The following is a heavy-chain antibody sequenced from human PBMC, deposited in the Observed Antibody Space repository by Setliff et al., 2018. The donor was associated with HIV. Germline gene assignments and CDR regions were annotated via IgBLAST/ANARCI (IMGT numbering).Heavy chain of an antibody. CDR3: AKADDGAAAGPAP. CDR1: GFTFSSFA. V-gene: IGHV3-23*01. J-gene: IGHJ5*02. D-gene: IGHD6-13*01. CDR2: ISGSGGST. Sequence: GGSLRLSCAASGFTFSSFAMSWVRQAPGKGLEWVSGISGSGGSTYYADSVKGRFTISRDNSKNTLYLQMNSLRAEDTAVYFCAKADDGAAAGPAPWGQGTQVTVSS.